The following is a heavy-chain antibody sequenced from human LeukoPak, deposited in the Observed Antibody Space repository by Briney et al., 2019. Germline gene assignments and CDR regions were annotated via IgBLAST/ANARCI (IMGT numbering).Heavy chain of an antibody. CDR2: INPGNSET. Sequence: GESLQISCQGSGYRFSSFWIAWVRQMPGKGLEWMGIINPGNSETRYSPSFQGQVTFSADKSTNIAYLQWSSLKPSDTAIYYCARRMVRGVPLDCFDYWGQGTLVSVSS. CDR1: GYRFSSFW. V-gene: IGHV5-51*01. CDR3: ARRMVRGVPLDCFDY. J-gene: IGHJ4*02. D-gene: IGHD3-10*01.